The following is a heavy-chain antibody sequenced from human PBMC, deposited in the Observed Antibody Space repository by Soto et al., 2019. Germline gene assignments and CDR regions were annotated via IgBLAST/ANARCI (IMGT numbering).Heavy chain of an antibody. Sequence: GESLKISCRTSGYRFTSYWIAWVRQIPGKGLEWMGIIFPSDSDTRYSPSFQGQVTISADRSTSTVFLQWASLKASDTAVYFCAGKDKSGYFNWFDPWGQGTLVTVSS. CDR2: IFPSDSDT. J-gene: IGHJ5*02. D-gene: IGHD3-22*01. CDR1: GYRFTSYW. CDR3: AGKDKSGYFNWFDP. V-gene: IGHV5-51*01.